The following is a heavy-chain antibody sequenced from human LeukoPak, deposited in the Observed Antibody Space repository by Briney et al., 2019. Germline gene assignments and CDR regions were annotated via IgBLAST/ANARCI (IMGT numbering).Heavy chain of an antibody. Sequence: GASVKVSCKASGYTFTSYGISWERQAPGQGLEWMGWISAYNGNTNYAQKLQGRVTMTTDTSTSTAYMELRSLRSDDTAVYYCARTLLITFGGVIAYYYYGMDVWGQGTTVTVSS. D-gene: IGHD3-16*02. J-gene: IGHJ6*02. CDR3: ARTLLITFGGVIAYYYYGMDV. V-gene: IGHV1-18*01. CDR1: GYTFTSYG. CDR2: ISAYNGNT.